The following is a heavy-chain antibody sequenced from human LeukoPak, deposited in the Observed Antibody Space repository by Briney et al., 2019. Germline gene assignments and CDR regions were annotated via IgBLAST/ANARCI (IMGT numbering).Heavy chain of an antibody. CDR1: GASISGDY. V-gene: IGHV4-4*07. J-gene: IGHJ6*03. CDR3: ARGWGYMDV. Sequence: SETLSLTCTGPGASISGDYWSWLRQPAGKGLEWIGRINTSGNINYNPSLKSRVTMSVDTSKNQFSLKLSVTAADTAVYYCARGWGYMDVWGKGTTVTVSS. CDR2: INTSGNI. D-gene: IGHD1-26*01.